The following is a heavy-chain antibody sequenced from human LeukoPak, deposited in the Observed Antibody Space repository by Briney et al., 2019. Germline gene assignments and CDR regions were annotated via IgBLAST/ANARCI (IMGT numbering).Heavy chain of an antibody. CDR3: AREAIVVVPAAILPFDY. J-gene: IGHJ4*02. Sequence: GGSLRLSCAASGFTFSSYGMHWVRQAPGKGLEWVAVISYDGSNKYYADSVKGRFTISRDNSKNTLYLQMNSLRAEDTAVYYCAREAIVVVPAAILPFDYWGQGTLVTVSS. V-gene: IGHV3-30*03. D-gene: IGHD2-2*02. CDR2: ISYDGSNK. CDR1: GFTFSSYG.